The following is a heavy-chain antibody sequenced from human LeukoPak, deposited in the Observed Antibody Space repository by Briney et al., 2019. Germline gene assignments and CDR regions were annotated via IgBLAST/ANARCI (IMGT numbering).Heavy chain of an antibody. D-gene: IGHD2-2*02. CDR3: ARDGGYNYGMDV. J-gene: IGHJ6*02. CDR1: GFTVSSNY. V-gene: IGHV3-21*01. CDR2: ISSSSSYI. Sequence: GGPLRLSCAASGFTVSSNYMSWVRQAPGKGLEWVSSISSSSSYIYYADSVKGRFTISRDNAKNSLYLQMNSLRAEDTAVYYCARDGGYNYGMDVWGQGTTVTVSS.